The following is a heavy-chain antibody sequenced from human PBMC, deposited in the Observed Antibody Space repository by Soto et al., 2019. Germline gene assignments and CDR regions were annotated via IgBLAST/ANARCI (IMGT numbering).Heavy chain of an antibody. CDR1: GFTFSSYT. Sequence: DVQLLESGGDLIQPGGSLRLSCAASGFTFSSYTMRWVRQAPGKGLEWVSTISGSGADTYYADSVKGRFTISRDNSKNTVYLQMNSLRAEDTAIYYCAKKMSPRPTGAFDFWGQGTMVTVSS. V-gene: IGHV3-23*01. J-gene: IGHJ3*01. CDR3: AKKMSPRPTGAFDF. CDR2: ISGSGADT.